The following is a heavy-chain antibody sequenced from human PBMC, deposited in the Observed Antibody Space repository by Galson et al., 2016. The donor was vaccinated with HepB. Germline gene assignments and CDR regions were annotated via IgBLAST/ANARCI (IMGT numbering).Heavy chain of an antibody. CDR3: ARSRTNSILVEVRSGVDF. V-gene: IGHV3-48*02. D-gene: IGHD3-22*01. CDR1: GFTFSSFS. Sequence: SLRLSCAASGFTFSSFSMNWVRQAPGKGLEWISYISSSSSTIYYADSVKGRFTISRDNAKNSLYLQMNSLRDEDTAVYYCARSRTNSILVEVRSGVDFWGQGTLVTVTS. J-gene: IGHJ4*02. CDR2: ISSSSSTI.